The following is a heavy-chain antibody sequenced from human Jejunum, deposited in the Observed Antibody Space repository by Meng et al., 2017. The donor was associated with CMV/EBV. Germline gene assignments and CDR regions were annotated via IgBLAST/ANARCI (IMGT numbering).Heavy chain of an antibody. CDR2: IDPNSGGP. Sequence: KASGYTFPDYDIRWVRQAPGRGFEWMGWIDPNSGGPYYAREFRGRVTMSGDTSITSAFMELSRLNSDDTAVYYCARSPPTGGYDYWGQGTLVTVSS. CDR3: ARSPPTGGYDY. J-gene: IGHJ4*02. V-gene: IGHV1-2*02. D-gene: IGHD2-8*02. CDR1: GYTFPDYD.